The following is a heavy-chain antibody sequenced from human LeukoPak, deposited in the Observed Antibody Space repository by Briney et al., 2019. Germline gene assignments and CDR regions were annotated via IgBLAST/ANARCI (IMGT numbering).Heavy chain of an antibody. V-gene: IGHV3-49*03. CDR2: IRSKGYGGTP. J-gene: IGHJ3*02. CDR3: SRSPLKLETAGDASDM. CDR1: GFTFGDYA. D-gene: IGHD6-13*01. Sequence: PGGSLRLSCTSSGFTFGDYAMSWFRQAPGKGLEWLAFIRSKGYGGTPEYAASVKGRFTISRDDSKNIAHLQMNGLKTEDTAVYYCSRSPLKLETAGDASDMWGQGTMVTISS.